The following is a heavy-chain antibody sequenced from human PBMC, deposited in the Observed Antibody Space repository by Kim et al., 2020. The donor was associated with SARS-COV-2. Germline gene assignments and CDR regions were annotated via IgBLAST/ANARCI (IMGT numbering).Heavy chain of an antibody. CDR3: AKGGGVPTSVWDWFEC. D-gene: IGHD1-26*01. V-gene: IGHV3-9*01. CDR2: ISWRGGAT. J-gene: IGHJ5*01. CDR1: GFTFNGFA. Sequence: GGSLRLSCAASGFTFNGFAMHWVRRGPGKGLEWVASISWRGGATAYADSVRGRFTISRDNAKNFLYLQMNSLRGEDTAFYFCAKGGGVPTSVWDWFECRWQESLLTVAS.